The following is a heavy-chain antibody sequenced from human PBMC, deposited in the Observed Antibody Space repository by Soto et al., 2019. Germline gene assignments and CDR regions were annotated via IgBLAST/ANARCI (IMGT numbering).Heavy chain of an antibody. CDR2: INTYNGNT. Sequence: QVQLVQSGAEVKNPGASVKVSCKASGYTFTRYGIGWARQAPGQGLEWMGGINTYNGNTNYAQNVQGRVTLTTDTPTRSAYVELRSLRSNQTAIYYCAMGDVNVTPSTQDVLGQGTTVIVAS. V-gene: IGHV1-18*01. CDR1: GYTFTRYG. J-gene: IGHJ6*02. CDR3: AMGDVNVTPSTQDV. D-gene: IGHD3-16*01.